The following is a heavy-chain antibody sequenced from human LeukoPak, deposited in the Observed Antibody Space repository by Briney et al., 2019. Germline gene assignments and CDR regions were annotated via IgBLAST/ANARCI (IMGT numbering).Heavy chain of an antibody. V-gene: IGHV4-39*02. CDR1: GGSISNSIFY. J-gene: IGHJ5*02. CDR2: IFYSGGT. Sequence: SETLSLTCTVSGGSISNSIFYWGWIRQPPGKGLEWIGSIFYSGGTYYNPSLKTRFTISVNTSKHQFSLKLSSVTAADTALYYCAREDSSGYISWFYPWGQGSLVTVSS. CDR3: AREDSSGYISWFYP. D-gene: IGHD3-22*01.